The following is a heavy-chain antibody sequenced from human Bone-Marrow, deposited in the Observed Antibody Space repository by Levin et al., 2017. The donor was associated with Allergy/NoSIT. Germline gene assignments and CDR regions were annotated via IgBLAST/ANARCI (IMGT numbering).Heavy chain of an antibody. J-gene: IGHJ4*02. CDR2: IYSSGST. Sequence: SQNLSLTCTVSGDSIHNFYWSWIRRSPGKGLEWIGFIYSSGSTHYNPYLQSRLSMSVDTSNNQLSLNLTSVTAADTAIYYCAREGGPGGYYDYWGQGILVTVSS. V-gene: IGHV4-59*01. CDR1: GDSIHNFY. D-gene: IGHD3-10*01. CDR3: AREGGPGGYYDY.